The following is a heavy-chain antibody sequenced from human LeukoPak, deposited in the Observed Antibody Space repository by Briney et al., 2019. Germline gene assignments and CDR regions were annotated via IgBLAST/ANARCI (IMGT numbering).Heavy chain of an antibody. CDR2: IRYDGSNE. CDR1: GFTFISYG. D-gene: IGHD3-16*02. CDR3: VKGPYYDYIWGTYRYPDDSFDI. J-gene: IGHJ3*02. V-gene: IGHV3-30*02. Sequence: SGGSLRLSCAASGFTFISYGMQWVRQAPGKGLEWVTFIRYDGSNEYYADSVKGRFTISRDNSQDTLSLQMNSLRAEDTAVYYCVKGPYYDYIWGTYRYPDDSFDIWGQGTMVTVSS.